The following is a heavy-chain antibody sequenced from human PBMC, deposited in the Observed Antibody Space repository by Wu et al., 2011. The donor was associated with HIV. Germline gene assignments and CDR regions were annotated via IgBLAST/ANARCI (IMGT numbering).Heavy chain of an antibody. J-gene: IGHJ6*03. CDR1: GGSFSSCA. Sequence: QVQLVQSGAEVRKPGSSVKVSCKASGGSFSSCAISRVRQAPGQGLEWMGGIIPISGTSKYAQKFQGRVTISADKSTSTAYMELRSLRSEDTGVYYCARDSEGRRQQYFYYHMDVWGKGTTVTVSS. V-gene: IGHV1-69*14. CDR2: IIPISGTS. CDR3: ARDSEGRRQQYFYYHMDV. D-gene: IGHD1-1*01.